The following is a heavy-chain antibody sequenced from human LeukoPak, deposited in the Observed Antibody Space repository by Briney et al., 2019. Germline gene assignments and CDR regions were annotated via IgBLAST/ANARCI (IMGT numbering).Heavy chain of an antibody. D-gene: IGHD3-22*01. J-gene: IGHJ5*02. CDR3: ARDRIVETIVSPRGFAP. CDR2: SYYSGST. V-gene: IGHV4-39*07. CDR1: GGSISSSSYY. Sequence: SETLSLTCTVSGGSISSSSYYWGWIRQPPGKGLEWIGSSYYSGSTYYNPSLKSRVTISVDTSKNQFSLKLSSVTAADTAVYYCARDRIVETIVSPRGFAPWGQGTLVTVP.